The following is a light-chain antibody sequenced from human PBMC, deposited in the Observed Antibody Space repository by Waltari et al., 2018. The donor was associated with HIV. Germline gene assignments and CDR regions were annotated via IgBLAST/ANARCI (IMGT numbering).Light chain of an antibody. J-gene: IGLJ3*02. CDR2: EGI. CDR1: SSDVGCYNL. Sequence: QSALTQPASVSGSPGQSITISCTGSSSDVGCYNLVSWYQQHPGKAPKLMIYEGIKRPSGVSNRFSGSKSGNTASLTISGLQAEDEADYYCCSYAGSSNWVFGGGTKLTVL. V-gene: IGLV2-23*01. CDR3: CSYAGSSNWV.